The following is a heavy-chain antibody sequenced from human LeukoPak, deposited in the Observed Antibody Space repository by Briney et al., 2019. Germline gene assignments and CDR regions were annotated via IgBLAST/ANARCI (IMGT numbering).Heavy chain of an antibody. Sequence: GASLKLSCEASGYTFSSYEMNWVRQAPGQGLEWVSYISSSGSNIYYADSVKGRFTISRDNAKNSLYLQMNSLRAEDTAVYYCAELGITMIGGVWGKGTTVTISS. V-gene: IGHV3-48*03. CDR2: ISSSGSNI. J-gene: IGHJ6*04. CDR1: GYTFSSYE. CDR3: AELGITMIGGV. D-gene: IGHD3-10*02.